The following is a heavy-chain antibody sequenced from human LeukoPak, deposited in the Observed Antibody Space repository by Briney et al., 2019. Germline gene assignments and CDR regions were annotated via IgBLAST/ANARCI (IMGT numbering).Heavy chain of an antibody. V-gene: IGHV4-30-4*08. D-gene: IGHD5-18*01. CDR3: AGHVDTAMVSPFDY. J-gene: IGHJ4*02. CDR1: GFTFSSYA. CDR2: IYYSGST. Sequence: LRLSCAASGFTFSSYAMSWVRQPPGKGLEWIGYIYYSGSTYYNPSLKSRVTISVDTSKNQFSLKLSSVTAADTAVYYCAGHVDTAMVSPFDYWGQGTLVTVSS.